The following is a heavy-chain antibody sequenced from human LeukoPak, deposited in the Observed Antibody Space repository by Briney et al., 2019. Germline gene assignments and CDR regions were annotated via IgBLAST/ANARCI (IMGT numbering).Heavy chain of an antibody. J-gene: IGHJ5*02. V-gene: IGHV1-46*01. D-gene: IGHD3-9*01. CDR3: AAVTVLRYFDWLPFDP. CDR2: INPSGGST. Sequence: ASVKVSCKASGYTFTSYYMHWVRQAPGQGLEWMGIINPSGGSTSYAQKFQGRVTMTRDTSTSTVYMELSSLRSEDTAVYYCAAVTVLRYFDWLPFDPWGQGTLVTVSS. CDR1: GYTFTSYY.